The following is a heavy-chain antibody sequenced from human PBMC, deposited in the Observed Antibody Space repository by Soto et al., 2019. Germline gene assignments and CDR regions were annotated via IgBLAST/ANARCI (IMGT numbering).Heavy chain of an antibody. J-gene: IGHJ3*02. CDR3: ARDSGNAGRGACDT. CDR1: GFTFSTHA. Sequence: EVQLLESGGGLVQPGGSLRLSCAASGFTFSTHAMIWVRQAPGKGLNWVSTVDVGGGSTYYTDSVKGRFTVSRDNSKNTVYLQLYTLGADDKSIYFWARDSGNAGRGACDTWGHGKMVTVSS. D-gene: IGHD3-16*01. V-gene: IGHV3-23*01. CDR2: VDVGGGST.